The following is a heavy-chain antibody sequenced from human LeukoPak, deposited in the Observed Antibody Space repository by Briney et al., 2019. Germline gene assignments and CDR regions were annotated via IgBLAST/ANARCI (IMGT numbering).Heavy chain of an antibody. V-gene: IGHV4-39*07. D-gene: IGHD3-10*01. CDR3: ARARLFSRYYFDY. CDR2: IYYSGST. J-gene: IGHJ4*02. Sequence: TSETLSLTCTVSGGSISSSSYYWGWIRQPPGKGLEWIGSIYYSGSTYYNPSLKSRVTISVDTSKNQFSLKLSSVTAADTAVYYCARARLFSRYYFDYWGQGTLVTVSS. CDR1: GGSISSSSYY.